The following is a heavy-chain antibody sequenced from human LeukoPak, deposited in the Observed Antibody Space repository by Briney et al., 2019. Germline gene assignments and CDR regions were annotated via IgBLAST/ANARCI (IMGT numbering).Heavy chain of an antibody. J-gene: IGHJ5*02. V-gene: IGHV4-4*07. CDR1: GGSISGYY. Sequence: SETLSLTCTASGGSISGYYWSWIRQPAGKGLEWIGRIYTSGSTNYNPSLKSRVTMSVDTSKNQFSLKLSSVTAADTAVYYCARDRGASSVAAAGNLNWFDPWGQGTLVTVSS. D-gene: IGHD6-13*01. CDR3: ARDRGASSVAAAGNLNWFDP. CDR2: IYTSGST.